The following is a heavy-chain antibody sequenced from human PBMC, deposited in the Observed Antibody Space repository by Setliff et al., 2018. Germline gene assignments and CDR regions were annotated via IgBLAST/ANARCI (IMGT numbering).Heavy chain of an antibody. CDR1: GGTFSSYA. CDR2: IIPILGIA. D-gene: IGHD4-4*01. Sequence: SVKVSCKSSGGTFSSYAISWVRQAPGQGLEWMGGIIPILGIANYAQKFQGRVTITADKSTSTAYMELSSLRSEDTAVYYCATRTTATTIGWFDPWGQGTLVTVSS. V-gene: IGHV1-69*10. CDR3: ATRTTATTIGWFDP. J-gene: IGHJ5*02.